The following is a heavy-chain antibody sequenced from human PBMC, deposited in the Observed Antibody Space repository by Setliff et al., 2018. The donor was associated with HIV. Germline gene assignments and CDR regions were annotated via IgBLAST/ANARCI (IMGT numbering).Heavy chain of an antibody. D-gene: IGHD3-10*01. CDR3: AREGGQGYSGSGSFYHRNFDL. J-gene: IGHJ2*01. Sequence: SETLSLPCAVYGGSLSGYYWSWVRQSPGRGLEWIGEINQSGNTNFNPSLKSRLIISVDTSKSQFSLKFTSVTAADTAPYYCAREGGQGYSGSGSFYHRNFDLWGRGTLVTVSS. CDR2: INQSGNT. V-gene: IGHV4-34*01. CDR1: GGSLSGYY.